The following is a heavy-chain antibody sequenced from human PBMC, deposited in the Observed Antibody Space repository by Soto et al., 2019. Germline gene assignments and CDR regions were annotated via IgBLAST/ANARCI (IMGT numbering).Heavy chain of an antibody. D-gene: IGHD3-3*01. Sequence: SETLSLTCTVSGGSISSYYWSWIRQPPGKGLEWIGYIYYSGSTNYNPSLKSRVTISVDTSKNQFSLKLSSVTAADTAVYYCARGADFWSGYFDYWGQGTLVTVS. CDR2: IYYSGST. V-gene: IGHV4-59*01. J-gene: IGHJ4*02. CDR3: ARGADFWSGYFDY. CDR1: GGSISSYY.